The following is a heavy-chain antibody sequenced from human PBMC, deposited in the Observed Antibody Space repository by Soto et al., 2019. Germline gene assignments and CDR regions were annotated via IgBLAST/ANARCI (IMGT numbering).Heavy chain of an antibody. CDR3: ARVLSMARNGMDV. D-gene: IGHD3-10*01. Sequence: SETLSLTCAVYGGSVSGYYWSWIRQPPGKGLEWIGEINHSGSTNYNPSLKSRVTISVDTSKNQFSLKLSSVTAADTAVYYCARVLSMARNGMDVWGQGTTVTVSS. CDR1: GGSVSGYY. CDR2: INHSGST. V-gene: IGHV4-34*01. J-gene: IGHJ6*02.